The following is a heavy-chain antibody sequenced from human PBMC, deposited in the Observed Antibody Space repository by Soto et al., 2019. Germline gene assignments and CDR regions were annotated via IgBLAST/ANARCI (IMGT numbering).Heavy chain of an antibody. CDR1: VGSISISSYY. CDR3: ARGRGTSRIAARWSPYYYGMDV. Sequence: SETLSLTCTFSVGSISISSYYGGWIRQPPGKGRARSGSIYYSGITYYNPSLKSRVTISVDTSKNQFSLKLSSVTAADTAVYYCARGRGTSRIAARWSPYYYGMDVWGQGTTVTVSS. V-gene: IGHV4-39*01. J-gene: IGHJ6*01. D-gene: IGHD6-6*01. CDR2: IYYSGIT.